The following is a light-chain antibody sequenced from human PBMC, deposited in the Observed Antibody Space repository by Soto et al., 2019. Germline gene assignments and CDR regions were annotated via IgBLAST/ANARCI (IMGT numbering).Light chain of an antibody. J-gene: IGLJ1*01. Sequence: QSALTQPASVSGSPGQSITISCTGTSSDVGSYNLVSWYQQHPGKAPKLMIYEGSKRPSGVSNRFSGSKSGNTASLTISGLHAEDEAAYYCCSYAGSSTYVFGTGTKLTVL. CDR3: CSYAGSSTYV. CDR2: EGS. V-gene: IGLV2-23*01. CDR1: SSDVGSYNL.